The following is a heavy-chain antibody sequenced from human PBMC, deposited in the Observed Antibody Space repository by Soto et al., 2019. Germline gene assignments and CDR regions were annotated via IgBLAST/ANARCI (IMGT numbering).Heavy chain of an antibody. CDR3: VSSTASPEH. D-gene: IGHD2-2*01. J-gene: IGHJ4*02. CDR1: VFTFSDYE. V-gene: IGHV3-48*03. CDR2: ITSGGRSI. Sequence: PXGSLRLSCTSSVFTFSDYEMNWVRQAPGKWLEWVSYITSGGRSIYYADPVKGRFIISRDNAENSLYLQMNSLRPEDTAVYYCVSSTASPEHWGQGTLVTVSS.